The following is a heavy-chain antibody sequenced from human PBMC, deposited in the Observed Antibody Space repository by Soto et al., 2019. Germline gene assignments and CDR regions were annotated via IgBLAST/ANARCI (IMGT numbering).Heavy chain of an antibody. D-gene: IGHD6-19*01. CDR2: LSYDGDKE. CDR1: GFSFSDNG. Sequence: QVQLEESGGNVVQPGRSLRLSCAASGFSFSDNGMHWVRQAPGKGLESVALLSYDGDKEYYADSVKGRFTISRDNSKNTVFLQMNSLRPEDTAVYYCGKDLMGEQWLGVMHYWGQGTLVTVSS. V-gene: IGHV3-30*18. J-gene: IGHJ4*02. CDR3: GKDLMGEQWLGVMHY.